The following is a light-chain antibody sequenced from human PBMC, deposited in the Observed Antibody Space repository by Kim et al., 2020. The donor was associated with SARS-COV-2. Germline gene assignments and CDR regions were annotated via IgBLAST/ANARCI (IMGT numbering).Light chain of an antibody. V-gene: IGLV3-1*01. CDR1: KLGDKY. CDR3: QAWDSRTYV. J-gene: IGLJ1*01. CDR2: QDS. Sequence: SYELTQPPSVSVSPGQTASITCSGDKLGDKYACWYQQKPGQSPVLVIYQDSKRPSGIPERFSGSNSGNTATLTISGTKAMDEADYYCQAWDSRTYVFETG.